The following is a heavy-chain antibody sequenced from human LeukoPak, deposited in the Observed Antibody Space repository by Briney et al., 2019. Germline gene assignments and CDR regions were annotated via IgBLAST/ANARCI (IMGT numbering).Heavy chain of an antibody. CDR3: AKILQSYYAGGFEY. CDR1: GFTFGRND. D-gene: IGHD3-3*01. Sequence: GGSLRLSCAASGFTFGRNDMSWVRQAPGKSLEWVSSISGGGGSESYADSVKGRFTISRVNSKNTMNLQMNSLRDDDTAVYYCAKILQSYYAGGFEYWGQGALVTVSS. J-gene: IGHJ4*02. CDR2: ISGGGGSE. V-gene: IGHV3-23*01.